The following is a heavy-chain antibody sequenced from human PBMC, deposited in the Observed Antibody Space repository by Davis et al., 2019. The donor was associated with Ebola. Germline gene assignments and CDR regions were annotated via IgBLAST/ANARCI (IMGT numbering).Heavy chain of an antibody. CDR2: ISSSSSYT. CDR1: GFTFSDYY. J-gene: IGHJ6*02. V-gene: IGHV3-11*06. Sequence: GESLKISCAASGFTFSDYYMSWLRQAPGKGLEWVSYISSSSSYTNYADSVKGRFTISRDNAKKSLYLQMNSLRAEDTAVYYCARRLYPGHYYYGMDVWGQGTTVTVSS. D-gene: IGHD2-2*02. CDR3: ARRLYPGHYYYGMDV.